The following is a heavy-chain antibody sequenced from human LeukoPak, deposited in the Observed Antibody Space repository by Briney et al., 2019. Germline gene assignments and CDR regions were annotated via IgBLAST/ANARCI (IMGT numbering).Heavy chain of an antibody. Sequence: PSETLSLTCTVSGGSISSYYWSWIRQPPGKGLEWIGYIYYSGSTNYNLSLKSRVTISVDTSKNQFSLKLSSVTAADTAVYYCARYSSSWYGPWDYWGQGTLVTVSS. CDR3: ARYSSSWYGPWDY. V-gene: IGHV4-59*01. CDR1: GGSISSYY. D-gene: IGHD6-13*01. J-gene: IGHJ4*02. CDR2: IYYSGST.